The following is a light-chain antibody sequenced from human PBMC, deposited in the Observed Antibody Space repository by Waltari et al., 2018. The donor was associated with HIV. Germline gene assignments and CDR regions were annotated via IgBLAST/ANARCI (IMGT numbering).Light chain of an antibody. Sequence: QSALTQPPSASGSPGQSVTMSCTGTSSDIGGYNYVSWYQQHPGKAPKLIMTEVTKRPSGVPHRFSGSKSGNTASLTVSGLQAEDEAHYYCSSYAPTNKFYVLFGGGTTLTVL. CDR3: SSYAPTNKFYVL. CDR2: EVT. CDR1: SSDIGGYNY. V-gene: IGLV2-8*01. J-gene: IGLJ2*01.